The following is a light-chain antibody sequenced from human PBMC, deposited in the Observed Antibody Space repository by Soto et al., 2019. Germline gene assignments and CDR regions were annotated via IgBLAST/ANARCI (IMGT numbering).Light chain of an antibody. Sequence: QSVLTQPPSVSGAPGQRVTISCTGSSSSIGAGYDVHWYQQLPGTAPKLLIYGNNNRPSGVVDRFSGSKSGTSASLAITGLQAEDEADYFCQSYDSRLSSWVFGGGTKVPVL. CDR3: QSYDSRLSSWV. CDR1: SSSIGAGYD. V-gene: IGLV1-40*01. CDR2: GNN. J-gene: IGLJ3*02.